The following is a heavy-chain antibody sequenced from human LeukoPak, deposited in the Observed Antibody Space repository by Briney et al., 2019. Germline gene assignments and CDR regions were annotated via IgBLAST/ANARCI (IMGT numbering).Heavy chain of an antibody. J-gene: IGHJ4*02. D-gene: IGHD2-2*01. CDR2: INGNGDNT. CDR3: AKAPYYQPVDY. CDR1: GFTFSNCA. Sequence: GGSLRLSCAASGFTFSNCAMNWVRLAPGKGLEWVSGINGNGDNTYYADSVKGRFTISRDNSKNTLYLQMNSLRAEDTAVYYCAKAPYYQPVDYWGQGTLVTVSS. V-gene: IGHV3-23*01.